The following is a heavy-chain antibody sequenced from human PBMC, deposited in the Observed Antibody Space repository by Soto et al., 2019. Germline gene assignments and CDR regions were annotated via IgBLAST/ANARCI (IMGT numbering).Heavy chain of an antibody. Sequence: GGSLRLSCAASGFTFSYLAMGGVRQAPGKGLEWVSVISNTGDLIYYADSVRGRFTISRDNSKNTLFLQMNSLRAEDTAVYFCAKDATRTDGWYYFDYWGQGALVTVSS. CDR1: GFTFSYLA. D-gene: IGHD6-19*01. CDR2: ISNTGDLI. J-gene: IGHJ4*02. V-gene: IGHV3-23*01. CDR3: AKDATRTDGWYYFDY.